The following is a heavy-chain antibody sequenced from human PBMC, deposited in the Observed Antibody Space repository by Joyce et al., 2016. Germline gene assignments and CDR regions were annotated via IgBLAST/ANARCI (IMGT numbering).Heavy chain of an antibody. CDR1: GFTFSTSS. D-gene: IGHD3-22*01. J-gene: IGHJ6*02. CDR2: ISSDSTYI. Sequence: EVQLVESGGGLVKPGGSLRLSCAASGFTFSTSSMSWFRRAPGKGLEWVSAISSDSTYIFYADSVKGRFTVSRDNAKNSRYLQMNSLRAEDTAVFFCARGGIVYDYSMDLWGQGTTVTVSS. CDR3: ARGGIVYDYSMDL. V-gene: IGHV3-21*02.